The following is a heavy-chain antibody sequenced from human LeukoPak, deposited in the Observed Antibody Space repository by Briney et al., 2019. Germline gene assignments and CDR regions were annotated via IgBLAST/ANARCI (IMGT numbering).Heavy chain of an antibody. D-gene: IGHD3-10*01. J-gene: IGHJ4*02. Sequence: PSETLSLTCAVYGGSFSGYFWTWIRQPPGKGLEWIGEINHSGSTNYNPSLKSRVTISVDTSKNQFSLRLSSVTAADTAVYYCARELGYYGSGTTPFDYWGQGTLVTVSS. CDR1: GGSFSGYF. CDR3: ARELGYYGSGTTPFDY. CDR2: INHSGST. V-gene: IGHV4-34*01.